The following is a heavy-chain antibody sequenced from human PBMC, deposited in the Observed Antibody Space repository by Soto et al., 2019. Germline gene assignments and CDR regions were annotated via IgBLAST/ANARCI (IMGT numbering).Heavy chain of an antibody. CDR3: GGDSSGYFYPDAFDI. V-gene: IGHV3-48*02. J-gene: IGHJ3*02. CDR1: GFTFSTYS. Sequence: EVQLVESGGGLVQPGGSLRLSCAASGFTFSTYSMNWVRQAPGKGLEWVSYISSSSSTIYYQDSVKGRFTISRDNAKNSLYLQMNSLRDEDTAVYYCGGDSSGYFYPDAFDIWGQGTMVTVSS. D-gene: IGHD3-22*01. CDR2: ISSSSSTI.